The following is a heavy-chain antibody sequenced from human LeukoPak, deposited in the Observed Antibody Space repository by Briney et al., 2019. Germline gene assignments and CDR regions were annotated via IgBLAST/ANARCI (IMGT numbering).Heavy chain of an antibody. CDR3: ANDRESVYCSSITCYMSLFDY. J-gene: IGHJ4*02. V-gene: IGHV3-33*06. Sequence: SGESLRLSCAASGFTFSSYAMHWVRQAPGKGLEWVAIIWSDGNNKYYADSVEGRFTISRDTSKNTLFLQMNSLRAEGTAVYYCANDRESVYCSSITCYMSLFDYWGQGTLVTVSS. D-gene: IGHD2-2*02. CDR1: GFTFSSYA. CDR2: IWSDGNNK.